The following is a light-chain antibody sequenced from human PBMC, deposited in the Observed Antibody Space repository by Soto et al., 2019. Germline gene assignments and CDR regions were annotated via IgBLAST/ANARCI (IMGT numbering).Light chain of an antibody. Sequence: QSALTQPPSASGSPGQSVTISCTGTSSDVGGYNYVSWYQQHPGKAPKLMIYEVSKRPSGVPDRFSGSKSGNTASLTVSGLQADDEADYYCSSYAGANTPCVFGTGTKLTVL. CDR1: SSDVGGYNY. CDR2: EVS. CDR3: SSYAGANTPCV. V-gene: IGLV2-8*01. J-gene: IGLJ1*01.